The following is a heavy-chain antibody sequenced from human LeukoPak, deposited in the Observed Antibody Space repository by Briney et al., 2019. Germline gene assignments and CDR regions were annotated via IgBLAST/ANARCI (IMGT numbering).Heavy chain of an antibody. D-gene: IGHD6-13*01. V-gene: IGHV3-23*01. Sequence: GGSLRLSCAASGFTFSSYTMSWVRQAPGKGLEWVSAISGSGGSTYYADSVKGRFTISRDNSKNTLYLQMNSLRAEDTAVYYCAKDSYSSSWYGYWGQGTLVTVSS. J-gene: IGHJ4*02. CDR3: AKDSYSSSWYGY. CDR1: GFTFSSYT. CDR2: ISGSGGST.